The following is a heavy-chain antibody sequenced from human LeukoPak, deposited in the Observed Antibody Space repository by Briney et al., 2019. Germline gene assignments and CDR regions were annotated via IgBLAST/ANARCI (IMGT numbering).Heavy chain of an antibody. V-gene: IGHV1-8*03. Sequence: GASVKVSCKASGYTFTSYGISWVRQAPGQGLEWMGLINPSGSSTLYAQKFQGRVTITRNTSISTAYMELSSLRSEDTAVYYCARAAFYYYYMDVWGKGTTVTVSS. CDR3: ARAAFYYYYMDV. CDR2: INPSGSST. CDR1: GYTFTSYG. J-gene: IGHJ6*03.